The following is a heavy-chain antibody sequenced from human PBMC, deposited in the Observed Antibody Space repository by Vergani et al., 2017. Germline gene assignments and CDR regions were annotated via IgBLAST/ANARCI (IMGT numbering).Heavy chain of an antibody. D-gene: IGHD3-9*01. CDR2: IYSGGST. CDR1: GFTVSSNY. CDR3: ARDKLRYLLGGMGDV. J-gene: IGHJ6*02. V-gene: IGHV3-53*01. Sequence: EVQLVESGGGLIQPGGSLRLSCAASGFTVSSNYMSWVRQAPGKGLEWVSVIYSGGSTYYADSVKGRFTISRDNSKNTLYLQMNSLRAEDTAVYYCARDKLRYLLGGMGDVWGQGTTVTVSS.